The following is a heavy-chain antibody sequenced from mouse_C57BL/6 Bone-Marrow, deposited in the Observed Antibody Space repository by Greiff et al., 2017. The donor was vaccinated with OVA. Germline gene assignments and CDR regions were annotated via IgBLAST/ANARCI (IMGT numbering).Heavy chain of an antibody. CDR2: IDPNRGGT. CDR3: ARTGNWERLFDY. Sequence: QVQLQQPGAELVKPGASVKLSCKASGYTFTSYWMHWVKQRPGRGLEWIGRIDPNRGGTKYNEKFKSKATLTVDKPSSTAYMQLSSLTSEDSTVYYCARTGNWERLFDYWGQGTTLTVSS. D-gene: IGHD4-1*01. CDR1: GYTFTSYW. V-gene: IGHV1-72*01. J-gene: IGHJ2*01.